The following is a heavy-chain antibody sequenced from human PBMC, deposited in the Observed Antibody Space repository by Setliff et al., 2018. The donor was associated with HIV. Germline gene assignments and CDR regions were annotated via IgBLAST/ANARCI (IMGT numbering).Heavy chain of an antibody. V-gene: IGHV4-39*01. CDR3: ARNSQEWELLPNWFDP. J-gene: IGHJ5*02. D-gene: IGHD1-26*01. Sequence: PSETLSLTCTVSGGSISSGDYYWGWIRQPPGKGLQWIGHIFSSGSTYYNPSLKSRVTISVDTSKNQFSLKLSSVTAADTAVYYCARNSQEWELLPNWFDPWGQGTLVTVSS. CDR1: GGSISSGDYY. CDR2: IFSSGST.